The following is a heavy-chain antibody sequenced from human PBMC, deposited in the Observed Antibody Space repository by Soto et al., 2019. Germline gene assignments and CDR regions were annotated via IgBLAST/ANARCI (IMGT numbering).Heavy chain of an antibody. Sequence: EVQLVESGGGLVQPGGSLRLSCAASGFTFSSYSMNWVRQAPGKGQEWVSYISSSSSTLYYADSVKGRFTISRDNAKNSLYLQMNSLRAEDTAVYYCARADYIWGSYRYPTYYYYYMDVWGKGTTVTVSS. CDR3: ARADYIWGSYRYPTYYYYYMDV. CDR2: ISSSSSTL. V-gene: IGHV3-48*01. J-gene: IGHJ6*03. CDR1: GFTFSSYS. D-gene: IGHD3-16*02.